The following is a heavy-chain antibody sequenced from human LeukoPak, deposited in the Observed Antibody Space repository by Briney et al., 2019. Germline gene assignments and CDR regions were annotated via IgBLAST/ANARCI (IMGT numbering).Heavy chain of an antibody. J-gene: IGHJ5*01. D-gene: IGHD2-15*01. CDR1: GFTVSSNY. CDR3: ARSLYCSGGSCYAAWFDS. Sequence: GGSLRLSCAASGFTVSSNYMSWVRQAPGKGLEWVSVIYSGGSTYYADSVKGRFTISRDNSKNTLYLQMNSLRAEDTAVYYCARSLYCSGGSCYAAWFDSWGQGTLVTVSS. V-gene: IGHV3-66*02. CDR2: IYSGGST.